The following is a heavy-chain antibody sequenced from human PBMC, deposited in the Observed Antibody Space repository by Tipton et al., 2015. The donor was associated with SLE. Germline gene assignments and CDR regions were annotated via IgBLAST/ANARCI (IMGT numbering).Heavy chain of an antibody. Sequence: TLSLTCTVSGGSISSSSYYWGWIRQPPGKGLEWIGSIYYSGSTYYNPSLKSRVTISVDTSKNQFSLKLSSVTAADTAVYYCARPNCTNGVCYTAGFDYWGQGTLVTVSS. J-gene: IGHJ4*02. V-gene: IGHV4-39*07. CDR3: ARPNCTNGVCYTAGFDY. CDR1: GGSISSSSYY. D-gene: IGHD2-8*01. CDR2: IYYSGST.